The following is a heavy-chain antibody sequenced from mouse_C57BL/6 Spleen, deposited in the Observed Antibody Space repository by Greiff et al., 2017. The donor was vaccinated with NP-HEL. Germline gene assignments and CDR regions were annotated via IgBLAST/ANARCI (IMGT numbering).Heavy chain of an antibody. V-gene: IGHV3-2*02. Sequence: EVKVEESGPGLVKPSQSLSLTCTVPGYSITSGYGWNWIRQFPGNKLEWMGYISYSGSTNYNPSLKSRISITRDTSQNQFFLQLNSVTTEDTATYYCARTARIKYWGQGTTLTVSS. CDR1: GYSITSGYG. CDR2: ISYSGST. D-gene: IGHD1-2*01. CDR3: ARTARIKY. J-gene: IGHJ2*01.